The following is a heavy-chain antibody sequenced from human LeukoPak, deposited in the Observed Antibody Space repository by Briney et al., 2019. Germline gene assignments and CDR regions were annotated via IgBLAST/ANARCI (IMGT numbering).Heavy chain of an antibody. CDR1: GFTFSTHE. D-gene: IGHD3-10*01. J-gene: IGHJ4*02. CDR3: ARGSGFDY. CDR2: ISIGGGTI. V-gene: IGHV3-48*03. Sequence: PGGSLRPSCAASGFTFSTHEMNWVRQAPGKGLEWLSYISIGGGTIYYADSVKGRFTISRDNAKNSLFLQMNSLRAEDTAVYYCARGSGFDYWGQGTLVTVSS.